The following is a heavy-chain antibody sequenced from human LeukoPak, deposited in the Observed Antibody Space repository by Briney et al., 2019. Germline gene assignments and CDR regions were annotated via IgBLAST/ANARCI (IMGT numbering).Heavy chain of an antibody. J-gene: IGHJ6*03. CDR2: IYTSGST. V-gene: IGHV4-61*02. CDR1: GGSISSSSYD. CDR3: ARAGYSSGWYGGGYYYYMDV. D-gene: IGHD6-19*01. Sequence: TLSLTCTVSGGSISSSSYDWSWLGQRAGKGLEWIGRIYTSGSTNYNPSLRSRVTMSVDTSKNQFSVKLSSVTAADTAVYYCARAGYSSGWYGGGYYYYMDVWGKGTTVTISS.